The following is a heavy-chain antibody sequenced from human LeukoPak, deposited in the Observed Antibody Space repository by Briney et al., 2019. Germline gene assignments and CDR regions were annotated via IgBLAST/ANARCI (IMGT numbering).Heavy chain of an antibody. CDR3: ARGSSGMAFDI. CDR2: IYSGGST. D-gene: IGHD1-14*01. CDR1: GFTVSSNY. Sequence: PGGSLRLSCAASGFTVSSNYMSWVRQAPRKGLEWVSVIYSGGSTYYADSVKGRFTISRDNSKNTLYLQMHSLRADDTAVYYCARGSSGMAFDIWGQGTMVTVSS. V-gene: IGHV3-66*02. J-gene: IGHJ3*02.